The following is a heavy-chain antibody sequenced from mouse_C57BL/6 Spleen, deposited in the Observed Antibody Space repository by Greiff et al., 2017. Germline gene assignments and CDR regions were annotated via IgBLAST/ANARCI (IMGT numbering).Heavy chain of an antibody. CDR1: GYSITDYN. CDR3: ARARCVVEAMDY. Sequence: EVQLQQSGPELVKPGASVKISCNASGYSITDYNMNWVKQSNGKSLEWIGVINPNYGTTSYNPKFQGKDTLTVDQSSSTAYMLLNSLTSEDSAGYYCARARCVVEAMDYWGQGTSVTVSA. J-gene: IGHJ4*01. CDR2: INPNYGTT. D-gene: IGHD1-1*01. V-gene: IGHV1-39*01.